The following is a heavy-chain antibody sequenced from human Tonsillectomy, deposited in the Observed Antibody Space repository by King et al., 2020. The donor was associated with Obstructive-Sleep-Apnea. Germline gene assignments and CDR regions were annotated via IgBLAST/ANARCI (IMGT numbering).Heavy chain of an antibody. CDR2: MNPNSGNT. CDR3: ARERLWSGESYYGLDV. J-gene: IGHJ6*02. D-gene: IGHD3-10*01. V-gene: IGHV1-8*01. Sequence: EQLVQSGAEVKKPGASVKVSCKASGYTFTSYDINWVRQATGQGLEWMGWMNPNSGNTGYAQKFQGRVTMTRNTSISTAYMELSSLRSEDTAVYYCARERLWSGESYYGLDVWGQGTTVTVSS. CDR1: GYTFTSYD.